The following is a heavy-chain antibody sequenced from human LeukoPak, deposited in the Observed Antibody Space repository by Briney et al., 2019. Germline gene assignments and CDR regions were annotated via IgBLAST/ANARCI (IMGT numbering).Heavy chain of an antibody. V-gene: IGHV4-34*01. D-gene: IGHD2-15*01. CDR3: ARMRGGGIGYHYYMDV. J-gene: IGHJ6*03. CDR1: GGSFSDYY. CDR2: INPAGST. Sequence: SETLSLTCVVFGGSFSDYYWSWFRQPPGKGLEWIGEINPAGSTNYNPSLKSRLTIPIHTSTNQFSLRLSSVTAADTAVYCARMRGGGIGYHYYMDVWDKGTTVIVSS.